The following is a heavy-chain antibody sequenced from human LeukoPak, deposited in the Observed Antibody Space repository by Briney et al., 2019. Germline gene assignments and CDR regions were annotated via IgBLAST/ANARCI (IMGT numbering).Heavy chain of an antibody. J-gene: IGHJ4*02. CDR2: VSTSVSNT. D-gene: IGHD3-3*01. CDR1: GFTFSHYA. Sequence: PGGSLRLSCAASGFTFSHYAMTWVRRAPGKGLEWVSTVSTSVSNTFYADSVKGRFTISRDNSRNTLYLQMNSLRAEDTAVYYCARQVAYYDFWSGYPDYWGQGTLVTVSS. V-gene: IGHV3-23*01. CDR3: ARQVAYYDFWSGYPDY.